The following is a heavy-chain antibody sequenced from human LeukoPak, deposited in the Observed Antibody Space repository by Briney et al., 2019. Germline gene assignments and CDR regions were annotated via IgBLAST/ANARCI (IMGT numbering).Heavy chain of an antibody. J-gene: IGHJ6*02. CDR3: ARDTGYSSSWYPRLYYYYGMDV. CDR2: ISAYNGNT. Sequence: ASVKVSCKASGYTFTSYGISWVRQAPGQGLEWMGWISAYNGNTNYAQKLQGRVTMTTDTSTSTAYMELRSLRSDDTAVYYCARDTGYSSSWYPRLYYYYGMDVWGQGTTVTVS. CDR1: GYTFTSYG. D-gene: IGHD6-13*01. V-gene: IGHV1-18*01.